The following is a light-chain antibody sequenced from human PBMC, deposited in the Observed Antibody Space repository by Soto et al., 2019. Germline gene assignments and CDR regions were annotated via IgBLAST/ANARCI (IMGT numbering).Light chain of an antibody. CDR2: DAS. Sequence: EIVITQGASSLSESTGERATLSCRASQSVSSYLAWYQQKPGQAPRILIYDASTRATGIPARFSGSGSGTDFTLHISSLEPEDFAVYYCQQRSNWPPAGTFGQGTKVDIK. V-gene: IGKV3-11*01. CDR1: QSVSSY. CDR3: QQRSNWPPAGT. J-gene: IGKJ1*01.